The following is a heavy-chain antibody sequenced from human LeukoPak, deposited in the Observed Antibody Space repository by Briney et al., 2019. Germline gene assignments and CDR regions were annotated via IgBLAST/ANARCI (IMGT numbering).Heavy chain of an antibody. J-gene: IGHJ4*02. V-gene: IGHV3-21*01. CDR1: GFTFSSYS. CDR3: ARVMDYEGYFDY. CDR2: ISSSSSYI. Sequence: GGSLRLSCAASGFTFSSYSMNWARQAPGKGLEWVSSISSSSSYIYYADSVKGRFTISRDNAKNSLYLQMNSLRAEDTAVYYCARVMDYEGYFDYWGQGTLVTVSS. D-gene: IGHD3-22*01.